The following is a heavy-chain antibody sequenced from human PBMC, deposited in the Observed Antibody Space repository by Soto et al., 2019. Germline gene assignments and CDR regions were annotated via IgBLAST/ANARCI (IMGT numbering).Heavy chain of an antibody. CDR1: GFTFSSYG. J-gene: IGHJ4*02. CDR3: AKDGLAYDSSGPFPDY. Sequence: GGSLRLSCAASGFTFSSYGMHWVRQAPGKGLEWVAVISYDGSNKYYADSVKGRFTISRDNSKNTLYLQMNSLRAEDTAVYYCAKDGLAYDSSGPFPDYWGQGTLVTVSS. CDR2: ISYDGSNK. D-gene: IGHD3-22*01. V-gene: IGHV3-30*18.